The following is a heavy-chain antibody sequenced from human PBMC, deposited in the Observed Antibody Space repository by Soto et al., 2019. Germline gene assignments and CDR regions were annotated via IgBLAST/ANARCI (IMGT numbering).Heavy chain of an antibody. Sequence: SETLSLTCTVSGGSISSYYWSWIRQPAGKGLEWIGRIYTSGSTNYNPSLKSRVTMSVDTSKSQFSLKLSSVTAADTAVYYCARDHDTAATGVYWFDPWGQGTLVTVSS. J-gene: IGHJ5*02. CDR2: IYTSGST. D-gene: IGHD2-15*01. CDR1: GGSISSYY. V-gene: IGHV4-4*07. CDR3: ARDHDTAATGVYWFDP.